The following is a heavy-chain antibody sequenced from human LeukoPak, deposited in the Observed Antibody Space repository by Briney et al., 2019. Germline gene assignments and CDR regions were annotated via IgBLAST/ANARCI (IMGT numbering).Heavy chain of an antibody. CDR2: INAGNGNT. J-gene: IGHJ4*02. CDR1: GYTFTSYA. CDR3: AVGYCTNGVCSDFDY. D-gene: IGHD2-8*01. Sequence: ASVKVSFKASGYTFTSYAMHWVRQAPGQRLEWMGWINAGNGNTKYSQKFQGRVTITRDTSASTAYMELSSLRSEDTAVYYCAVGYCTNGVCSDFDYWGQGTLVTVSS. V-gene: IGHV1-3*01.